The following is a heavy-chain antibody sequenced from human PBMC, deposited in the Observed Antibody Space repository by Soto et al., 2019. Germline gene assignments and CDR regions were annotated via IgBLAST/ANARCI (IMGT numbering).Heavy chain of an antibody. J-gene: IGHJ4*02. D-gene: IGHD6-25*01. V-gene: IGHV4-31*03. Sequence: PSETLSLTCTVSCDSISSGGYYWSWIRQHPGKGLEWIGYIYYTGSPYYNPSLKSRVFISVDTSKNQFSLKLTSVSAADTAVYYCARAGGYFGCNFDYWGRGTLVTVSS. CDR1: CDSISSGGYY. CDR2: IYYTGSP. CDR3: ARAGGYFGCNFDY.